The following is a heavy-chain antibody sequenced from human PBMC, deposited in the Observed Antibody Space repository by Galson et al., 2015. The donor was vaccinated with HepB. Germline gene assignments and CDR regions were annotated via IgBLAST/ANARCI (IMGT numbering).Heavy chain of an antibody. CDR3: VKDGTATMTHLDY. V-gene: IGHV3-64D*06. D-gene: IGHD5-12*01. Sequence: SLRLSCAASGFSFSDYGMHWVRQAPGKGLEYVSTITKNGDNTYYADSLKGRFTISRDNSKNTLYLQMSGLGVEDTALYYCVKDGTATMTHLDYWGQGTLVTVSS. CDR2: ITKNGDNT. J-gene: IGHJ4*02. CDR1: GFSFSDYG.